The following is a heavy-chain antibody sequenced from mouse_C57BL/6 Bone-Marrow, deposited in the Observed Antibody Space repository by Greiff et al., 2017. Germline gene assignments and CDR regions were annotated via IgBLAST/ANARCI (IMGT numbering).Heavy chain of an antibody. Sequence: VHVKQSGPELVKPGASVKISCKASGYSFTDYNMNWVKQSNGKSLEWIGVINPNYGTTSYNQKFKGKATLTVDQSSSTAYMQLNSLTSEDSAVYYCQEEAYYYGSYWGQGTTLTVSS. J-gene: IGHJ2*01. CDR1: GYSFTDYN. V-gene: IGHV1-39*01. CDR3: QEEAYYYGSY. D-gene: IGHD1-1*01. CDR2: INPNYGTT.